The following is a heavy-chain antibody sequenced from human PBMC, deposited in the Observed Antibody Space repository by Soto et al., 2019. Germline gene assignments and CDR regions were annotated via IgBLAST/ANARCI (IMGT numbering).Heavy chain of an antibody. V-gene: IGHV4-59*01. D-gene: IGHD3-9*01. J-gene: IGHJ5*02. CDR1: GGSISSYY. CDR3: ARVPDNDTFTGYYGSWLDP. Sequence: SETLSLTCTVSGGSISSYYWSWIRQPPGKGLEWIGYIYYSGSTNYNPSLKSRVTISVDTSKNQFSLKLSSVTAADTAVYYCARVPDNDTFTGYYGSWLDPWGHGTLVIV. CDR2: IYYSGST.